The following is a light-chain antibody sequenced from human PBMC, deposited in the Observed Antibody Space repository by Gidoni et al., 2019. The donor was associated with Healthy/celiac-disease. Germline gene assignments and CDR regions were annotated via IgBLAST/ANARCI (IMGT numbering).Light chain of an antibody. CDR1: QGISSY. V-gene: IGKV1-8*01. Sequence: AIRMTQSPSSFSASTGDSVTITCRASQGISSYLAWYQQKPGKAPKLLIYAASTLQSGVPSRFSDSGSGTDFTLTISCLQSEDFATYYCQQYYSYPPTFGQGTKLEIK. CDR2: AAS. CDR3: QQYYSYPPT. J-gene: IGKJ2*01.